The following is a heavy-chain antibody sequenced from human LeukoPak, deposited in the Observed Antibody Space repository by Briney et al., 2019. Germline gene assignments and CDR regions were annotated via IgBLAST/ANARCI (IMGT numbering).Heavy chain of an antibody. D-gene: IGHD3-16*02. CDR2: INHSGST. CDR3: ARGGFDYVWGSYRRFDY. J-gene: IGHJ4*02. CDR1: GGSFSGYY. Sequence: QASETLSLTCAVYGGSFSGYYWSWIRQPPGKGLEWIGEINHSGSTNYNPSLKSRVTISVDTSKNQFSLKLSSVTAADTAVYYCARGGFDYVWGSYRRFDYWGQGTLVTVSS. V-gene: IGHV4-34*01.